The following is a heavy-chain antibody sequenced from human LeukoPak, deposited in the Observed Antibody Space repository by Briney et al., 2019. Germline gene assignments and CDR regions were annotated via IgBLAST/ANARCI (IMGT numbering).Heavy chain of an antibody. CDR3: AKWREGTMVYFDY. Sequence: GSLRLSCAASGFTFSSYAMTWVRQAPGKGLEWVSAIRGSGHNTYYADSLKGRFTISRDNSKNTVYLQMNSLRAEDTALYYCAKWREGTMVYFDYWGQGTLATVS. CDR2: IRGSGHNT. CDR1: GFTFSSYA. V-gene: IGHV3-23*01. D-gene: IGHD3-10*01. J-gene: IGHJ4*02.